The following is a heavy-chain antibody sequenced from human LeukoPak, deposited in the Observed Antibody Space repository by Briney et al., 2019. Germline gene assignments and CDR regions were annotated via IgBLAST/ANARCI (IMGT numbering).Heavy chain of an antibody. Sequence: SETLSLTCTVSGGSISSYYWSWIRQPPGKGLEWIGYIYYSGSTNYNPSLKSRVTISVDTSKNQFSLKLSSVTAADTAVYYCARGPDYYDSSGYYFYFDYRGQGTLVTVSS. CDR2: IYYSGST. J-gene: IGHJ4*02. CDR1: GGSISSYY. V-gene: IGHV4-59*01. CDR3: ARGPDYYDSSGYYFYFDY. D-gene: IGHD3-22*01.